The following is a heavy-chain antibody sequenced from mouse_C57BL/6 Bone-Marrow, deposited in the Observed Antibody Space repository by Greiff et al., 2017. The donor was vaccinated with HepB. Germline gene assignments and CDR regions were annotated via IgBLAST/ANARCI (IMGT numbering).Heavy chain of an antibody. Sequence: EVQVVESGGGLVQPGGSLKLSCAASGFTFSDYGMAWVRQGPRKGPEWVAFISNLAYSIYYADTVTGRFTISRENAKNTLYLEMSSLRSEDTAMYYCGRQGGGYQAWFAYWGQGTLVTVSA. J-gene: IGHJ3*01. CDR2: ISNLAYSI. V-gene: IGHV5-15*01. CDR1: GFTFSDYG. CDR3: GRQGGGYQAWFAY. D-gene: IGHD2-2*01.